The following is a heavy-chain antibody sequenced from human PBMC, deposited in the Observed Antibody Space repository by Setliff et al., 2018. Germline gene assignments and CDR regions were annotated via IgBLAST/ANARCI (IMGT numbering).Heavy chain of an antibody. V-gene: IGHV1-69*08. J-gene: IGHJ5*02. Sequence: SVKVSCKASGGSFSSFSIHWVRQAPGQGLEWMGRIMPIFGSTNYAQNFRGRVTITADKSTSTAYMDLSSLRSEDSAVYYCARDRGGTAIANWFDRWGQGTLVTSPQ. CDR3: ARDRGGTAIANWFDR. CDR2: IMPIFGST. D-gene: IGHD2-21*01. CDR1: GGSFSSFS.